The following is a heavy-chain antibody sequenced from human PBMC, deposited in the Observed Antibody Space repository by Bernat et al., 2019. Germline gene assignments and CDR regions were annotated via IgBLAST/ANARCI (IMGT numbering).Heavy chain of an antibody. V-gene: IGHV3-30*02. CDR1: GFTFSSYA. CDR2: IRYDGDNK. D-gene: IGHD3-9*01. Sequence: VQLVESGGGLVKPGGSLRLSCAASGFTFSSYAMSWVRQAPGKGLEWVSFIRYDGDNKYYADSVKGRFTISRDNSKNTLYLQMNSLRPEDTAVYYCAKAGGALVTNYFDYWGQGTLVTVSS. CDR3: AKAGGALVTNYFDY. J-gene: IGHJ4*02.